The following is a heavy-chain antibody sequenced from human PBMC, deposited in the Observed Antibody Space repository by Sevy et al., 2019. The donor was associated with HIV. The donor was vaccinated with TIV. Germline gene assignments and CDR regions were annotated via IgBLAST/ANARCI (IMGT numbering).Heavy chain of an antibody. CDR3: ARTLNGSSAFDV. CDR1: GFTFSAYS. J-gene: IGHJ3*01. Sequence: GGSLRLSCAASGFTFSAYSMTWVRQAPGKGLEWVSSVGTTSVLIYYKHSVKGRFTISRDDAKDSLFLQMDSLRAEDTALYYCARTLNGSSAFDVWGRGTLVTVSS. V-gene: IGHV3-21*01. CDR2: VGTTSVLI.